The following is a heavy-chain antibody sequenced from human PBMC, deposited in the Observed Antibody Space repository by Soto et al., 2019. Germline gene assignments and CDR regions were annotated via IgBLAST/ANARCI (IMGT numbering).Heavy chain of an antibody. D-gene: IGHD6-19*01. CDR3: ASGIAVAASGGFDY. CDR1: GFTVSSNY. J-gene: IGHJ4*02. Sequence: EVQLVETGGGLIQPGGSLRLSCAASGFTVSSNYMSWVRQAPGKGLEWVSVIYSGGSTYYADSVKGRFTISRDNSKNTLDLQMNSLRAEDTAVYYCASGIAVAASGGFDYWGQGTLVTVSS. V-gene: IGHV3-53*02. CDR2: IYSGGST.